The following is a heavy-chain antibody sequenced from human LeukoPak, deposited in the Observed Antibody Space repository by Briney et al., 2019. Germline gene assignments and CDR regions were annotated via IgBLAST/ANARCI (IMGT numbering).Heavy chain of an antibody. V-gene: IGHV4-61*01. J-gene: IGHJ4*02. D-gene: IGHD5-12*01. CDR2: IYYSGST. Sequence: KSSETLSLTCTVSGGSVSSGSYYWSWIRQPPGKGLEWIGYIYYSGSTNYNPSLKSRVTISVDTSKNQFSLKLSSVTAADTAVYYWARLNSGYDIRFDYWGQGTLVTVSS. CDR1: GGSVSSGSYY. CDR3: ARLNSGYDIRFDY.